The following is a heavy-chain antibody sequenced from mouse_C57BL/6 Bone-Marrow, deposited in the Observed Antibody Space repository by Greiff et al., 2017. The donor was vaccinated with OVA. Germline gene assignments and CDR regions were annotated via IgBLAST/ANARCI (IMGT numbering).Heavy chain of an antibody. CDR1: GYTFTDYN. CDR2: INPNNGGT. Sequence: VQLQQSGPELVKPGASVKIPCKASGYTFTDYNMDWVKQSHGKSLEWIGDINPNNGGTIYNQKFKGKATLTVDKSSSTAYMELRSLTSEDTAVYYCARGAYGSSSYYFDYWGQGTTLTVSS. J-gene: IGHJ2*01. D-gene: IGHD1-1*01. V-gene: IGHV1-18*01. CDR3: ARGAYGSSSYYFDY.